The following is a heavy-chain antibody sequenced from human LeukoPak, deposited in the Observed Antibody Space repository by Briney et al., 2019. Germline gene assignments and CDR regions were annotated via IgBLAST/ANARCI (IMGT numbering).Heavy chain of an antibody. Sequence: GGSLRLSCAASGFTFSSYEMNWVRQAPGKGLEWVSYISSSGSTIYYADSVKGRFTIPRDNAKNSLYLQMNSLRAEDTAVYYCARQVAGTDYWGQGTLVTVPS. D-gene: IGHD6-19*01. CDR2: ISSSGSTI. V-gene: IGHV3-48*03. J-gene: IGHJ4*02. CDR1: GFTFSSYE. CDR3: ARQVAGTDY.